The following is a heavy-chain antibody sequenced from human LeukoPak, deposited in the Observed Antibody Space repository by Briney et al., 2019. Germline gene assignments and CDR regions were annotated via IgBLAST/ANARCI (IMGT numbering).Heavy chain of an antibody. CDR2: IHSGGTT. Sequence: GGSLRLSCAASGLTVSNNFMSWVRQAPGKGLEWASVIHSGGTTFYADSVKGRFTISRDNLQNTLYLQMSLLRTEDTAVYYCVRGHYAGSAFWGQGTLVTVSS. CDR1: GLTVSNNF. CDR3: VRGHYAGSAF. V-gene: IGHV3-53*01. D-gene: IGHD2-2*01. J-gene: IGHJ4*02.